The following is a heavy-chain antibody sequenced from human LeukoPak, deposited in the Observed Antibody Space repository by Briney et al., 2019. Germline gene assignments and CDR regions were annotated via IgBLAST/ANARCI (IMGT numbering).Heavy chain of an antibody. CDR2: ISPSGTIM. J-gene: IGHJ4*02. CDR3: TRDPRLCDY. V-gene: IGHV3-11*01. CDR1: GFPLRDFY. Sequence: GGSLRLSCAASGFPLRDFYMTWIRQAPGKGLEWVAYISPSGTIMKYADALKGRFTVSRDNAENSLYLQMNSLRAEDTATYYCTRDPRLCDYWGQGTRITVSS.